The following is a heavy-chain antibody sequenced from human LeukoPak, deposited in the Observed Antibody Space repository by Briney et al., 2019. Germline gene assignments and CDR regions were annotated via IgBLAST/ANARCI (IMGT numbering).Heavy chain of an antibody. D-gene: IGHD2-2*02. CDR2: INPNSGGT. Sequence: GASVKVSCKASGYTFTGYYMHWVRQAPGQGLEWMGWINPNSGGTNYAQKFQGRVTMTRDTSISTAYMELSSLRSEDTAVYYCATGGIYCSSTSCYTGEHYYYYMDVWGKGTTVTVSS. CDR1: GYTFTGYY. CDR3: ATGGIYCSSTSCYTGEHYYYYMDV. V-gene: IGHV1-2*02. J-gene: IGHJ6*03.